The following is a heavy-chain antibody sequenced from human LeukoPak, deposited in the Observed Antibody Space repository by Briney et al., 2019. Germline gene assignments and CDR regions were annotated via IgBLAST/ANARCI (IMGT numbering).Heavy chain of an antibody. CDR3: AKEGGYSSGWYLDY. D-gene: IGHD6-19*01. J-gene: IGHJ4*02. Sequence: GGSLRVSCAASGFTFSSYAMSWVRQAPGKGLEWVSAISGSGGSTYYADSVKGRFTISRDNSKNTLYLQMNSLRAEDTAVYYCAKEGGYSSGWYLDYWGQGTLVTVSS. CDR2: ISGSGGST. CDR1: GFTFSSYA. V-gene: IGHV3-23*01.